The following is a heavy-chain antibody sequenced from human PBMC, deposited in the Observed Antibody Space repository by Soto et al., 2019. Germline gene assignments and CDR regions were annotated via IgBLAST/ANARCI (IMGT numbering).Heavy chain of an antibody. CDR2: IYYSGST. CDR1: GGSISSSSYY. J-gene: IGHJ4*02. Sequence: QLQLQESGPGLVKPSETLSLTCTVSGGSISSSSYYWGWIRQPPGKGLEWIGSIYYSGSTYYNPSLKSRVTISVDTSKNQFSLKLSSVTAADTAVYYCARSLRPRYCSGGSCYPGTDYWGQGTLVTVSS. D-gene: IGHD2-15*01. V-gene: IGHV4-39*01. CDR3: ARSLRPRYCSGGSCYPGTDY.